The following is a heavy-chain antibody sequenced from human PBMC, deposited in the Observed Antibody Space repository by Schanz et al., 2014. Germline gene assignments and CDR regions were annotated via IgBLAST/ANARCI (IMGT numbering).Heavy chain of an antibody. CDR3: ARGGDDSWSGYYQFAY. D-gene: IGHD3-3*01. CDR1: GGSITSYY. CDR2: IFYSGST. J-gene: IGHJ4*02. V-gene: IGHV4-59*08. Sequence: QVQLQESGPGLVKPSETLSLTCTVSGGSITSYYWSWIRQPPGKGLEWIGHIFYSGSTTYNPSLKGGAPISAAPSKNGFAQKLPSGTAADTAVYYCARGGDDSWSGYYQFAYWGQGILVTVSS.